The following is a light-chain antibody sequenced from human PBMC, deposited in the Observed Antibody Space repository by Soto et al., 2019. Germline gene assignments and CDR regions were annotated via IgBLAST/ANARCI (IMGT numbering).Light chain of an antibody. CDR3: LQDFSYPRT. Sequence: AIQMTQSPSSLSASVGDRVTITCRASQGIGTELGWYQLKPGKAPKLLVYGASTLHSGVLPRLSGSGSGTDFTLTISSLQPDDFATYYCLQDFSYPRTFGQGTKVEIK. CDR2: GAS. CDR1: QGIGTE. J-gene: IGKJ1*01. V-gene: IGKV1-6*02.